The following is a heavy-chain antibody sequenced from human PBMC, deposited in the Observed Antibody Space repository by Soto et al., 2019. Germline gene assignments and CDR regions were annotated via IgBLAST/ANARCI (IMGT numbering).Heavy chain of an antibody. V-gene: IGHV4-34*01. J-gene: IGHJ6*03. CDR1: GGSCSGYY. CDR3: ARGQIYGDYVWGYYYYYMDV. D-gene: IGHD4-17*01. Sequence: PSETLSLTCAVYGGSCSGYYGSWIRQPPGKGLEWIGEINHSGSTNYNPSLKSRVTISVDTSKNQFSLKLSSVTAADTAVYYCARGQIYGDYVWGYYYYYMDVWGKGTTVTVSS. CDR2: INHSGST.